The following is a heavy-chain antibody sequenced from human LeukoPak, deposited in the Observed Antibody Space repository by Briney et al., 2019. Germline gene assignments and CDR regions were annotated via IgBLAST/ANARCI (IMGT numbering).Heavy chain of an antibody. CDR2: INSDGSDT. CDR3: ARDAFGVDKSPF. J-gene: IGHJ4*02. D-gene: IGHD3-3*01. Sequence: PGGSLRLSCAASGFTFSNFRMHWVRQAPGKGLVWVSRINSDGSDTYYADSVKGRFTISRDNAKNTLYLQMNSLRDEDTAVYFCARDAFGVDKSPFWGQGTLVTVSS. CDR1: GFTFSNFR. V-gene: IGHV3-74*01.